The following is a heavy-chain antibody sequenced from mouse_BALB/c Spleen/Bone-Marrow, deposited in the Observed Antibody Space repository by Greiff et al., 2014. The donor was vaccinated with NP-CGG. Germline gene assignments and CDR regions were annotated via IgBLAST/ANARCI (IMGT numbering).Heavy chain of an antibody. CDR2: IDPENGDT. Sequence: DVKLVESGAELVRSGASVKLSCTASGFNIKDYYMHWVKQRPEQGLEWIGWIDPENGDTEYAPKFKGKATMTADTSSNTAYLQXXSXXSXXXXVXYCNAXEAMDXWGQGXXVTXSS. V-gene: IGHV14-4*02. CDR1: GFNIKDYY. CDR3: NAXEAMDX. J-gene: IGHJ4*01.